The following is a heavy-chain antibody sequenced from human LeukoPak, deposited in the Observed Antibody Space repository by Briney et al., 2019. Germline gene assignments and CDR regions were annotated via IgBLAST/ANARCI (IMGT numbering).Heavy chain of an antibody. V-gene: IGHV3-33*06. CDR2: IWYDGGNE. CDR3: AKGYFDY. J-gene: IGHJ4*02. Sequence: HPGGSLRLSCAASGFTFSSYGMHWVRQAPGKGLEWVALIWYDGGNEYYTDSVKGRLTISRDNSKNTLYLQMNSLRAEDTAVYYCAKGYFDYWGQGTLVTVSS. CDR1: GFTFSSYG.